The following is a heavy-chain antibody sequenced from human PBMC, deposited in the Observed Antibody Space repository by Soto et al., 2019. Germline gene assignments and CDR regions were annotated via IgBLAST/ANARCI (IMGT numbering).Heavy chain of an antibody. CDR2: MSYDGSNE. J-gene: IGHJ4*02. CDR1: GFTFSHYA. V-gene: IGHV3-30*18. D-gene: IGHD1-26*01. CDR3: AKDGSHNFDY. Sequence: QVQLVESGGGVVQPGRSLRLSCAASGFTFSHYAMHWVRQAPGKGLEWVALMSYDGSNEYSADSVKGRFTISRDNSKNTLYLQMNSLRAEDTAVYYCAKDGSHNFDYWGQGTLVTVSS.